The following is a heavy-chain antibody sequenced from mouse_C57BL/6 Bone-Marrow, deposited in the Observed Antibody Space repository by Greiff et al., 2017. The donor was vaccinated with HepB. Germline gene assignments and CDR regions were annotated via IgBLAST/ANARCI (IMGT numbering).Heavy chain of an antibody. D-gene: IGHD4-1*01. J-gene: IGHJ3*01. CDR2: IDPANGNT. CDR1: GFNIKNTY. V-gene: IGHV14-3*01. CDR3: AQSLNWHGAWFAY. Sequence: VQLKQSVAELVRPGASVKLSCTASGFNIKNTYMHWVKQRPEQGLEWIGRIDPANGNTKYAPKFQGKATIPADTSSSTAYMQLSSLTSEDSAVYYCAQSLNWHGAWFAYWGQGTLFTVSA.